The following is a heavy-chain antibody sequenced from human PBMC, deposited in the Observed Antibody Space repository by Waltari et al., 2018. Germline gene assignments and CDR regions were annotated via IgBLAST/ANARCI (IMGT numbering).Heavy chain of an antibody. CDR3: ARDRRGSVLDY. J-gene: IGHJ4*02. CDR2: INRVGCGT. D-gene: IGHD3-10*01. CDR1: GFTFSSYW. Sequence: EVQLVESGGGLVQPGGSLRLSCAASGFTFSSYWMHWVRQDPGEGVVWISRINRVGCGTTYAESVKGRFTISRDNAKNTLYRQMNSLRAEDTAVYYCARDRRGSVLDYWGQGTLVTVSS. V-gene: IGHV3-74*01.